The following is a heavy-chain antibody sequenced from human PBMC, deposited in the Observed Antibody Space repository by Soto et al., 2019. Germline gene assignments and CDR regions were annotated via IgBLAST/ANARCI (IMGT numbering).Heavy chain of an antibody. J-gene: IGHJ6*02. CDR1: GHTFTGYY. CDR2: INPNSGAT. V-gene: IGHV1-2*04. CDR3: ARGTSTLCYNRYYYGLDV. D-gene: IGHD2-2*02. Sequence: ASVKVSCKASGHTFTGYYLHWVRQAPGQGLEWMGWINPNSGATKYAQKFQDWVTMTRDTSISTAYLDLTSLKSDDTAVYFCARGTSTLCYNRYYYGLDVWGQGTTVTVSS.